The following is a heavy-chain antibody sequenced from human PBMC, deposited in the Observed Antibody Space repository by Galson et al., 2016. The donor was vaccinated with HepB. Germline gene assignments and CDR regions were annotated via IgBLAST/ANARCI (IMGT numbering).Heavy chain of an antibody. D-gene: IGHD1-26*01. J-gene: IGHJ4*02. V-gene: IGHV4-34*01. Sequence: ETLSLTCAVYGGSFSGYYWQWIRQPPGKGLEWIAEINHSGDSSYNPSLESRVTISVDSSKAQIFLKLRSVTAADTAVYYRARLEYSGSYGAPYWGQGTLVTVST. CDR2: INHSGDS. CDR1: GGSFSGYY. CDR3: ARLEYSGSYGAPY.